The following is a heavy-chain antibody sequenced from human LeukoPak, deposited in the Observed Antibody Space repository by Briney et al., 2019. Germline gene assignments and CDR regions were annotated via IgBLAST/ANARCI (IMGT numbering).Heavy chain of an antibody. CDR1: GYTFTGYY. CDR3: ARVIIGGSSSHHYFDY. CDR2: INPNSGST. D-gene: IGHD1-26*01. Sequence: GASVKVSCKASGYTFTGYYMHWVRQAPGQGLEWMGWINPNSGSTNYAQKFQGRVTMTRDTSISTAYMELSRLRSDDTAVYYCARVIIGGSSSHHYFDYWGQGTLVTVSS. V-gene: IGHV1-2*02. J-gene: IGHJ4*02.